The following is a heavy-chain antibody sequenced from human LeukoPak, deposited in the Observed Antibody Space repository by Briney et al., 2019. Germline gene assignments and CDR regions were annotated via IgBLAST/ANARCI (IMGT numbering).Heavy chain of an antibody. V-gene: IGHV3-23*01. CDR1: GFTFNTYT. Sequence: GGSLRLSCAASGFTFNTYTMNWVRQAPGKGLEWVSYISGSGGSTYYADSVKGRFTISRDNSKNTLYLQMNSLRAEDTAVYYCAKVEYYYDSSGYPHHYFDYWGQGTLVTVSS. CDR3: AKVEYYYDSSGYPHHYFDY. D-gene: IGHD3-22*01. J-gene: IGHJ4*02. CDR2: ISGSGGST.